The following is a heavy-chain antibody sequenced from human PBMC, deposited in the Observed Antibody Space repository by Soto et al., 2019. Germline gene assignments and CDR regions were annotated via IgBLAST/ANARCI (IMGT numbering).Heavy chain of an antibody. V-gene: IGHV1-8*01. CDR1: GYTFTSDD. CDR3: AKGPRNWGFDY. Sequence: QVQLVQSGAEVKKPGASVKVSCKASGYTFTSDDINWVRQATGQGREWMGWMNPNSGNTAYAQKFKRXXTXTXXTSISTAYMELSSMTSEDTAVYYCAKGPRNWGFDYWGKGYLVTVSS. J-gene: IGHJ4*02. D-gene: IGHD7-27*01. CDR2: MNPNSGNT.